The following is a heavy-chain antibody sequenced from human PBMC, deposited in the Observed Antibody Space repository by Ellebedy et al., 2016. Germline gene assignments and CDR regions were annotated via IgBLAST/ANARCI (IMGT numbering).Heavy chain of an antibody. J-gene: IGHJ4*02. CDR2: ISGPGNNM. V-gene: IGHV3-11*04. Sequence: GESLKISCAASGFTFSDYYMNWIRQAPGKGLEWVSYISGPGNNMNYADSVKGRFTISRDNAKSSLYLQMNSLRGDDTTIYYCARARIDYWGQGTLVTVSS. CDR1: GFTFSDYY. CDR3: ARARIDY.